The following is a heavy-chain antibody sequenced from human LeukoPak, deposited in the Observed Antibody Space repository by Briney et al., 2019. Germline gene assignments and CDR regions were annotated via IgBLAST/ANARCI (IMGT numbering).Heavy chain of an antibody. CDR3: ARHPDGGTTGTDY. CDR1: GGSISSSSYY. V-gene: IGHV4-61*05. J-gene: IGHJ4*02. Sequence: SETLSLTCTVSGGSISSSSYYWSWIRQPPGKGLEWIGYIYYSGSTNYNPSLKSRVTISVDTSKNQFSLKLSSVTAADTAVYYCARHPDGGTTGTDYWGQGTLVTVSS. CDR2: IYYSGST. D-gene: IGHD1-14*01.